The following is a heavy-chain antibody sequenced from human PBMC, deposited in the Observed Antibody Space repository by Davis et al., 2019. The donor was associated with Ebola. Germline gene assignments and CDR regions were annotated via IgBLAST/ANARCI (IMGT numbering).Heavy chain of an antibody. CDR3: ARGWLRGYLDY. CDR2: TYYRPRWYH. CDR1: GDSVSINSAP. Sequence: HSQTLSLTCAISGDSVSINSAPWNWIRQSPSRGLEWLGRTYYRPRWYHDYAVSVQGRITINLDTSSKQFSLQLNSVTPEDTAVYYCARGWLRGYLDYWGQGTLVTVSS. J-gene: IGHJ4*02. V-gene: IGHV6-1*01. D-gene: IGHD3-3*01.